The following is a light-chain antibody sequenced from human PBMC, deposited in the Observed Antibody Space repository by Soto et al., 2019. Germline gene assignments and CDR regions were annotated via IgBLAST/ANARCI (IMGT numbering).Light chain of an antibody. J-gene: IGKJ1*01. Sequence: DIQMTQSPSTLSASVGDRVTITVRASQSSSSWLAWYQQKPGKAPKVLIYKASRLESGVPSRFSGSGSGTEFTLTISSMQPDDFATYHCQQYNSYPRTFGQGTKVEIK. CDR2: KAS. CDR1: QSSSSW. V-gene: IGKV1-5*03. CDR3: QQYNSYPRT.